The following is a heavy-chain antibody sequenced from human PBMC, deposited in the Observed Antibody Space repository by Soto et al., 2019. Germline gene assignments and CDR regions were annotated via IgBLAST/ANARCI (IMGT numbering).Heavy chain of an antibody. CDR2: ISYDGSNK. Sequence: GGSLRLSCAASGFTFSSYGMHWVRQAPGKGLEWVAVISYDGSNKYYADSVKGRFTISRDNSKNTLYLQMNSLRAEDTAVYYCARLKQSSVPAAMYYYYYMDVWGKGTTVTVSS. D-gene: IGHD2-2*01. V-gene: IGHV3-30*03. J-gene: IGHJ6*03. CDR3: ARLKQSSVPAAMYYYYYMDV. CDR1: GFTFSSYG.